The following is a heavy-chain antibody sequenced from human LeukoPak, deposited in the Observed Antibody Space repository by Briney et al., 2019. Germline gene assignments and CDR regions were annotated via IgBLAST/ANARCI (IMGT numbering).Heavy chain of an antibody. CDR3: VRGELRDCSYTRCSRGNWFDP. CDR2: INADGSGT. Sequence: PGGSLRLSCAASGFTFSSHWMHWVRHAPEKGLVGVAHINADGSGTYYAASVKGRFTISRDNAKNTLYLQMHSLTAEDTAVYYCVRGELRDCSYTRCSRGNWFDPWGQGTLVTVSS. CDR1: GFTFSSHW. J-gene: IGHJ5*02. D-gene: IGHD2-2*01. V-gene: IGHV3-74*01.